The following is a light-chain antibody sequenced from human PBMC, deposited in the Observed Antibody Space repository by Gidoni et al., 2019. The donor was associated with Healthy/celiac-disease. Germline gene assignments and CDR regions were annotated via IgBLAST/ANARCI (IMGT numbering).Light chain of an antibody. Sequence: EIVLTQSPVTLSLSPGERATLSCRASQSVSSSYVAWYQQKPVQAPRLRSYGASSRATCIPDRFSGMGSGTDFTLTISRLEPEDFAVYYCQQYGSSPRSFGQGTKLEIK. CDR1: QSVSSSY. J-gene: IGKJ2*03. CDR2: GAS. CDR3: QQYGSSPRS. V-gene: IGKV3-20*01.